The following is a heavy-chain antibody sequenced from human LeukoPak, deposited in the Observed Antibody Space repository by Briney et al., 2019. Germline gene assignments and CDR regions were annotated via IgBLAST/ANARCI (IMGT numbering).Heavy chain of an antibody. D-gene: IGHD3-3*01. CDR3: ARAENYDFWSGYPTPVYYFDY. CDR1: GGTFSSYT. V-gene: IGHV1-69*02. CDR2: IIPILGIA. J-gene: IGHJ4*02. Sequence: SVKVSCKASGGTFSSYTISWVRQAPGQGLEWMGRIIPILGIANYAQKFQGRVTITADKSTSTAYMELSSLRSEDTAVYYCARAENYDFWSGYPTPVYYFDYWGQGTLVTASS.